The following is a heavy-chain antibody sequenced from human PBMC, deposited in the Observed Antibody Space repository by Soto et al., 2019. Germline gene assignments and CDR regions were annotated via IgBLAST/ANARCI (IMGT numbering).Heavy chain of an antibody. J-gene: IGHJ6*02. CDR2: TYYRSKWYN. V-gene: IGHV6-1*01. D-gene: IGHD2-2*01. CDR3: ATFLSTTSPDV. Sequence: QPLSLTSAISGASVSSKSAAWNLIRHSPSRGLEWLGRTYYRSKWYNDYAVSVKSRITIDPDTSKNQFSLQLNSVTPEDTAVYYCATFLSTTSPDVWGQGTTVTVSS. CDR1: GASVSSKSAA.